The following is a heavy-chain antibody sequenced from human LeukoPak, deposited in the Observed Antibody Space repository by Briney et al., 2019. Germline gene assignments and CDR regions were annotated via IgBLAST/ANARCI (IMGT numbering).Heavy chain of an antibody. CDR2: ISYDGSNK. V-gene: IGHV3-30-3*01. CDR3: ARDLYGDSH. CDR1: GFTFSSYA. Sequence: GGSLRLSCAASGFTFSSYAMHWVRQAPGKGLEWVAVISYDGSNKYYADSVKGRFTISRDNSKNTLYLQMNSLRAEDTAVYYCARDLYGDSHWGRGTLVTVSS. J-gene: IGHJ2*01. D-gene: IGHD4-17*01.